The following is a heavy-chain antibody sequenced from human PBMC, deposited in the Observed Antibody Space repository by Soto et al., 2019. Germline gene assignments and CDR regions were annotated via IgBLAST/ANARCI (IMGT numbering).Heavy chain of an antibody. D-gene: IGHD3-10*01. Sequence: PGGSLRLSCAASGFTFSSYAMSWVRQAPGKGLEWVSAISGSGGSTYYADSVKGRFTISRDNSKNTLYLQMNSLRAEDTAVYYCAKDITGTMIWGGLIRPNAFDIWGQGTMVTVSS. CDR2: ISGSGGST. CDR1: GFTFSSYA. J-gene: IGHJ3*02. CDR3: AKDITGTMIWGGLIRPNAFDI. V-gene: IGHV3-23*01.